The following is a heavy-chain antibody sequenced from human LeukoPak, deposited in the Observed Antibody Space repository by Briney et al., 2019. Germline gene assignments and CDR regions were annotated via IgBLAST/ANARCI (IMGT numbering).Heavy chain of an antibody. CDR1: GYSISSGYY. CDR3: ARSTSMIVVVFGDAFDI. Sequence: SETLSLTCAVSGYSISSGYYWGWIRQTPGKGLEWIASMYHSGSTYFNPPLKSRVTISVDTSKNQFSLKLSSVTAADTAVYYCARSTSMIVVVFGDAFDIWGQGTMITVSS. CDR2: MYHSGST. V-gene: IGHV4-38-2*01. J-gene: IGHJ3*02. D-gene: IGHD3-22*01.